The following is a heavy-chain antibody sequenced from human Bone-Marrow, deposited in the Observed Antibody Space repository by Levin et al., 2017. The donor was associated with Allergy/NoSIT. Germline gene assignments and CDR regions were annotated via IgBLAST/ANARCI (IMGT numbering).Heavy chain of an antibody. Sequence: NPGESLKISCQGSGYNFATYWISWVRQLPGKGLEWMARIDPSDSYITYSPSFEGHVTISADRSISTAFLQWSSLKASDTAVYYCARHSTSSSGWFDPWGQGTLVTVSS. V-gene: IGHV5-10-1*01. J-gene: IGHJ5*02. CDR1: GYNFATYW. D-gene: IGHD6-6*01. CDR3: ARHSTSSSGWFDP. CDR2: IDPSDSYI.